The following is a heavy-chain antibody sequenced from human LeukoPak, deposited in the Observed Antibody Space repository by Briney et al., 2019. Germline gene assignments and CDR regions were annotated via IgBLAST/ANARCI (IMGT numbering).Heavy chain of an antibody. CDR3: AKDSFPHYHHDRSGYCGE. CDR1: GFTFSSYG. D-gene: IGHD3-22*01. V-gene: IGHV3-30*02. J-gene: IGHJ4*02. Sequence: PGGSQRLSCAASGFTFSSYGMHWVRQAPGKGLEWVAFIQYDGNKQYYADSVKGRFTISRDNSKNTLYLQMNSPRAEDTAVYYCAKDSFPHYHHDRSGYCGEWGQGTLVTVSS. CDR2: IQYDGNKQ.